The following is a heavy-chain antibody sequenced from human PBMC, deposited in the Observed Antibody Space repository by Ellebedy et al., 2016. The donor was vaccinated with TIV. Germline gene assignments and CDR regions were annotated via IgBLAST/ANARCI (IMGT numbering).Heavy chain of an antibody. Sequence: GESLKIPCAASGFTFSNAWMTWVRQAPGQGLEWVGRINSKTAGGTTDYAAPVKGRFTISRDDAKNTLYLQMNSLKTEDTAVYYCTTEVQWLTHFDRAGWGQGTLVTVSS. CDR1: GFTFSNAW. V-gene: IGHV3-15*01. CDR3: TTEVQWLTHFDRAG. J-gene: IGHJ4*02. CDR2: INSKTAGGTT. D-gene: IGHD6-19*01.